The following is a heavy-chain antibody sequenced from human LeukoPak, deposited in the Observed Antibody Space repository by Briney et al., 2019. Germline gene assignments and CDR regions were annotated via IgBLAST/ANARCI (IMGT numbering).Heavy chain of an antibody. CDR1: GYTFTSYG. Sequence: ASVKVSCKASGYTFTSYGMSWVRQAPGQGLEWMGWISAYNGNTNYAQKLQGRVTMTTDTSTSTAYMELRSLRSDDTAVYYCARDPTRSDDGAYYFDYWGQGTLVTVSS. CDR3: ARDPTRSDDGAYYFDY. V-gene: IGHV1-18*01. D-gene: IGHD1-1*01. J-gene: IGHJ4*02. CDR2: ISAYNGNT.